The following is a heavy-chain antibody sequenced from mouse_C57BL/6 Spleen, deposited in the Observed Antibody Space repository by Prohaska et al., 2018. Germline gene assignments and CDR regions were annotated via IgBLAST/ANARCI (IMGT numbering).Heavy chain of an antibody. Sequence: QVQLQQSGAELARPGASVKLSCKASGYTFTSYGISWVKQRTGQGLEWIGEIYPRSGNTYYNEKFKGKATLTADKSSSTAYMELRSVTSEDSAVYFCARRPFTTVVEGYWGQGTTLTVSS. J-gene: IGHJ2*01. V-gene: IGHV1-81*01. CDR2: IYPRSGNT. D-gene: IGHD1-1*01. CDR3: ARRPFTTVVEGY. CDR1: GYTFTSYG.